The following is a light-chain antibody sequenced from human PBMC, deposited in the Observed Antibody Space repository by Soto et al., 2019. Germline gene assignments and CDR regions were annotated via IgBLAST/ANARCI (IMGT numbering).Light chain of an antibody. CDR3: SSKRDSSTLFV. CDR2: EVT. J-gene: IGLJ1*01. V-gene: IGLV2-14*01. Sequence: QSVLTQPASVSGSPGQSITISCTGTSSDVGAYNYVSWYQHHPGKVPKLLIYEVTNRPSGVSDRFSGSKSGNTASLTISGLQAEEEADYYCSSKRDSSTLFVFGTATKVTV. CDR1: SSDVGAYNY.